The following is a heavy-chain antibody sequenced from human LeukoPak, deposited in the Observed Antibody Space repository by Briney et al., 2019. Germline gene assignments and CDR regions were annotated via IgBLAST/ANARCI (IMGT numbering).Heavy chain of an antibody. CDR1: GFTFSSYW. J-gene: IGHJ4*02. CDR3: ARDTPAPDCKNGVCPTIFDY. V-gene: IGHV3-7*01. D-gene: IGHD2-8*01. Sequence: PGGSLRLSCAASGFTFSSYWMSWVRQAPGKGLEWVANIKEDGSEEYYVDSVKGRFTISRDNAKNSLYLQMNSLRAEDTAVYYCARDTPAPDCKNGVCPTIFDYWGQGTLVTVSS. CDR2: IKEDGSEE.